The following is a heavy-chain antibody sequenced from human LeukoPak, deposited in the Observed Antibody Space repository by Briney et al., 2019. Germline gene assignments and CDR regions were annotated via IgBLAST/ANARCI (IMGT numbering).Heavy chain of an antibody. V-gene: IGHV5-51*03. CDR2: IYPGDSDT. CDR1: GYSFTSYW. Sequence: GESLKISCKGSGYSFTSYWIGWVRQMPGKGLEWMGIIYPGDSDTRYSPSFQGQVTISADKSISTAYLQWSSLKASDTAMYYCARRWLGYDGSGYYYTYFDYWGQGTLVTVSS. CDR3: ARRWLGYDGSGYYYTYFDY. J-gene: IGHJ4*02. D-gene: IGHD3-22*01.